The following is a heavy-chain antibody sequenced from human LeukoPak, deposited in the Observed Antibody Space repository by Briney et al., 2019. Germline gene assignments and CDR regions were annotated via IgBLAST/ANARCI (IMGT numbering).Heavy chain of an antibody. D-gene: IGHD5-24*01. V-gene: IGHV4-59*08. CDR1: GGSISSYY. CDR2: IYYSGST. CDR3: ARGAGAGYNLQPFDY. Sequence: PSETLSLTCTVSGGSISSYYWSWIRQPPGKGLEWIGYIYYSGSTKYNPSLKSRVSISVDTSKNQFSLKLSSVTAADTAVYYCARGAGAGYNLQPFDYWGQGTLVTVSS. J-gene: IGHJ4*02.